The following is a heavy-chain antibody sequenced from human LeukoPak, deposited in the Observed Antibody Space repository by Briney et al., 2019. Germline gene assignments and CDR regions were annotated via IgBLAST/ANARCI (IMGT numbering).Heavy chain of an antibody. CDR1: GYTFTSYG. D-gene: IGHD2-15*01. CDR3: ASYLRDATSLDY. V-gene: IGHV1-18*01. CDR2: ISAYNGNT. J-gene: IGHJ4*02. Sequence: GASVKVSCKASGYTFTSYGISWVRLAPGQGLEWMGWISAYNGNTNYAQKLQGRVTMTTDTSTSTAYMELRSLRSDDTAVYYCASYLRDATSLDYWGQGTLVTVSS.